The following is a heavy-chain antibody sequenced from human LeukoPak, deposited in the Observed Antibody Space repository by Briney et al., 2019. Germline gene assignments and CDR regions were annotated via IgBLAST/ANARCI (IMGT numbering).Heavy chain of an antibody. V-gene: IGHV4-59*01. Sequence: PSETLPLTCTVSGDSISTYYWSWLRQPPGKGLEWIGYIYYTGSTNYNPSLKSRVTMSVDTSKNQFSLKLRSVTAADTAVYYCARGGGYEMPRVFDYWGQGTLVTVSS. CDR2: IYYTGST. CDR1: GDSISTYY. D-gene: IGHD5-12*01. J-gene: IGHJ4*02. CDR3: ARGGGYEMPRVFDY.